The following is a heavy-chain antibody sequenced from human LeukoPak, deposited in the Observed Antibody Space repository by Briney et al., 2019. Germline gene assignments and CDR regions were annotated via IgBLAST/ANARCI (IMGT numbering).Heavy chain of an antibody. V-gene: IGHV3-48*01. J-gene: IGHJ6*03. CDR2: ISSSSSTI. D-gene: IGHD1-26*01. CDR3: ARDPSGSPSYYYYYDLDV. CDR1: GFTFSSYS. Sequence: GGSLRLSCAASGFTFSSYSMNWVRQAPGKGLEWVSYISSSSSTIYYADSVKGRFTISRDNAKNSLYLQMNSLRAEDTAVYYCARDPSGSPSYYYYYDLDVWGKGTTVTVSS.